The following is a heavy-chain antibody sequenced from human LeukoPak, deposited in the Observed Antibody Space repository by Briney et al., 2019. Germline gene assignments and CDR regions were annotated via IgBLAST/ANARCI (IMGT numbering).Heavy chain of an antibody. J-gene: IGHJ6*02. V-gene: IGHV3-66*01. CDR1: GFTVSSNY. CDR2: IYSGGST. Sequence: GGSLRLSCAASGFTVSSNYMSWVRQAPGKGLEWVSVIYSGGSTYYADSVKGRFTISRDNSKNTLYLQMNSLRAEDTAVYYCARVPITLYGMDVWGQGTTVTVSS. D-gene: IGHD5-12*01. CDR3: ARVPITLYGMDV.